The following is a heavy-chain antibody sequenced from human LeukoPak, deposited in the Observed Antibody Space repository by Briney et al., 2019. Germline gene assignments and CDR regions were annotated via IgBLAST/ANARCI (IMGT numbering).Heavy chain of an antibody. CDR2: IIPIFGTA. CDR1: GGTFSSYA. D-gene: IGHD6-6*01. Sequence: GASVKVSCKASGGTFSSYAISWVRQAPGQGLEWMGGIIPIFGTANYAQKFQGRVTITADESTSTAYMELSSLRSEDTAVYYCAKGPLVQYFDYWGQGTLVTVSS. V-gene: IGHV1-69*13. J-gene: IGHJ4*02. CDR3: AKGPLVQYFDY.